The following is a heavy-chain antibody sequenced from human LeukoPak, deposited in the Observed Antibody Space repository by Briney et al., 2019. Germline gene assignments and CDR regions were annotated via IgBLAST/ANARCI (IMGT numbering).Heavy chain of an antibody. V-gene: IGHV4-59*01. J-gene: IGHJ4*02. D-gene: IGHD6-19*01. CDR2: IYYSGST. CDR1: GGSISSYY. CDR3: ARSSGWYRIEFDY. Sequence: SETLSLTCTVSGGSISSYYWRWIRQPPGKGLEWIGYIYYSGSTNYNPSLKSRVTISVDTSKNQFSLKLSSVTAADTAVYYCARSSGWYRIEFDYWGQGTLVTVSS.